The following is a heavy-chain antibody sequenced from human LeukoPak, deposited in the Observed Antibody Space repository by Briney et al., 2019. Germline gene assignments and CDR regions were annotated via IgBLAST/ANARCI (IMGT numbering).Heavy chain of an antibody. V-gene: IGHV5-51*01. Sequence: GESLKISCKGSGYSFTSYWIGWVRQMPGKGLEWMGIIYPGDSDTRYSPSFQGQVPISADKSISTAYLQWSSLKASDTAMYYCARHVVVVAATRGKYYYMDVWGKGTTVTVSS. CDR3: ARHVVVVAATRGKYYYMDV. CDR2: IYPGDSDT. D-gene: IGHD2-15*01. J-gene: IGHJ6*03. CDR1: GYSFTSYW.